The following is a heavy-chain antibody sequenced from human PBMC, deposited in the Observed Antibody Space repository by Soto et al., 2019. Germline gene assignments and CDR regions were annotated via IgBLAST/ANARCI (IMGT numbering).Heavy chain of an antibody. D-gene: IGHD6-13*01. CDR2: IYYSGST. Sequence: QVQLQESGPGLVKPSQTLSLTCTVSGGSISSGDYYWSWIRQPPGKGLEWIGYIYYSGSTYYNPSLKSRVTISVDTSKNQCSLKLSSVTAADTAVYYWAREAGIAAADYYFYYGMDVWGQGTTVTVSS. CDR1: GGSISSGDYY. CDR3: AREAGIAAADYYFYYGMDV. J-gene: IGHJ6*02. V-gene: IGHV4-30-4*01.